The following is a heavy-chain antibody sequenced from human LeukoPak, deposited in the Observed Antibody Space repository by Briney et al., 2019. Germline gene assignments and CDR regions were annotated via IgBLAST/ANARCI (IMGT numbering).Heavy chain of an antibody. V-gene: IGHV3-48*01. D-gene: IGHD4-11*01. J-gene: IGHJ4*02. CDR1: GFTFSSYS. Sequence: PGGSLRLSCAASGFTFSSYSMNWVRQAPGKGLEWVSYSSSSSSTIYYADSVKGRFTISRDNAKNSLYLQMNSLRAEDTAVYYCARRQTTVTKGRDYFDYWGQGTLVTVSS. CDR3: ARRQTTVTKGRDYFDY. CDR2: SSSSSSTI.